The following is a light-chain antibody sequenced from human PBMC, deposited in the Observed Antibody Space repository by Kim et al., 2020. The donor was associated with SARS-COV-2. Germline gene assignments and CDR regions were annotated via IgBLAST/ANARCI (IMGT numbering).Light chain of an antibody. J-gene: IGKJ1*01. CDR1: QSISTW. V-gene: IGKV1-5*03. CDR3: QHYRAYPWT. CDR2: KAS. Sequence: DIHMTQSPATLSAVVGDRVTITCRASQSISTWVAWYQQKPGKAPNLLIYKASILESGVPSRFSGSASGTDFTLTITSLQPDDFGTYYCQHYRAYPWTFGQGTKVDIK.